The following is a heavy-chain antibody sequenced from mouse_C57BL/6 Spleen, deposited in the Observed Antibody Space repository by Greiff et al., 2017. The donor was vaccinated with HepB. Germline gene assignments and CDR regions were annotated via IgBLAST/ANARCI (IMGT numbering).Heavy chain of an antibody. V-gene: IGHV5-16*01. CDR3: ARGRGLFRGYFDV. Sequence: EVMLVESEGGLVQPGSSMKLSCTASGFTFSDYYMAWVRQVPEKGLEWVANINYDGSITYYLDSLKSRFIISRDNAKNILYLQMSSLKSEDTATYYCARGRGLFRGYFDVWGTGTTVTVSS. CDR1: GFTFSDYY. J-gene: IGHJ1*03. D-gene: IGHD1-1*01. CDR2: INYDGSIT.